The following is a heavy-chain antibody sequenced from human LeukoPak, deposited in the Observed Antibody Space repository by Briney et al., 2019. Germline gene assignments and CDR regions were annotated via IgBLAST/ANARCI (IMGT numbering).Heavy chain of an antibody. CDR1: GFTFSSYA. D-gene: IGHD6-13*01. Sequence: GGSLRISCAASGFTFSSYAMSWVRQAPGKGLEWVSAMSGSGGNIYYADSVKGRFTISRDNSKNTLYLQLSSLRAEDTAVYYCAKDRGAAADFNYWGQGTLVTVSS. CDR2: MSGSGGNI. V-gene: IGHV3-23*01. J-gene: IGHJ4*02. CDR3: AKDRGAAADFNY.